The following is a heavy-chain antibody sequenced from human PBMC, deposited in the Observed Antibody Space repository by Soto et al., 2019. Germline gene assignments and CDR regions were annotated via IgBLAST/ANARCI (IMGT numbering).Heavy chain of an antibody. J-gene: IGHJ5*02. V-gene: IGHV4-4*02. Sequence: QVQLQESGPGLVQPSGTLSLTCAVSGDSINNSHWWSWVRQTPGKGLEWIGETYHSVTNNYNPSLKTRVTISIDKSKNQLSLKMNSVTAADTAVYYCAREVNSSPARGPNWFDPWGQGTLVTVSS. D-gene: IGHD6-13*01. CDR3: AREVNSSPARGPNWFDP. CDR1: GDSINNSHW. CDR2: TYHSVTN.